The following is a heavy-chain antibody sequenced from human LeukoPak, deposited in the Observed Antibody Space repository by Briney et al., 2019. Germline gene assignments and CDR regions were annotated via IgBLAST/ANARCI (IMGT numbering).Heavy chain of an antibody. CDR1: GFTFSSYS. CDR3: ASGGILRFLEWFSAFDI. D-gene: IGHD3-3*01. J-gene: IGHJ3*02. Sequence: GGSLRLSCAASGFTFSSYSMNWVRQAPGKGLEWVSSISSSSSYIYYADSVKGRFTISGDNAKNSLYLQMNSLRAEDTAVYYCASGGILRFLEWFSAFDIWGQGTMVTVSS. V-gene: IGHV3-21*01. CDR2: ISSSSSYI.